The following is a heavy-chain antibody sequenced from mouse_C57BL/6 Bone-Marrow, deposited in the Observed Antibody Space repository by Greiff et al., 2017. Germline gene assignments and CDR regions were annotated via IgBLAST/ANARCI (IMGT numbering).Heavy chain of an antibody. CDR3: ARRYTLAY. CDR1: GFTFSSYG. V-gene: IGHV5-6*01. J-gene: IGHJ3*01. Sequence: EVQRVESGGDLVKPGGSLKLSCAASGFTFSSYGMSWVRQTPDKRLEWVATISSGGSYTYYPDSVKGRFTISRDNAKNTLHLQMSSLKSEDTAMYYCARRYTLAYWGQGTLVTVSA. CDR2: ISSGGSYT. D-gene: IGHD2-12*01.